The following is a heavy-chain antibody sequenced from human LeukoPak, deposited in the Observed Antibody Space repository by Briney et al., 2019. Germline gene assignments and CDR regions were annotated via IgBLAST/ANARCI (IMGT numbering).Heavy chain of an antibody. CDR3: ASHGDYYDSSGYSNLDY. D-gene: IGHD3-22*01. V-gene: IGHV4-39*01. Sequence: SETLSLTCTVSGGSISSSSYYWGWIRQPPGKGLEWIGSIYYSGSTYYNPSLKSRVTISVDTSKNQFSLKLSSVTAADTAVYYCASHGDYYDSSGYSNLDYWGQGTLVTVSS. CDR1: GGSISSSSYY. J-gene: IGHJ4*02. CDR2: IYYSGST.